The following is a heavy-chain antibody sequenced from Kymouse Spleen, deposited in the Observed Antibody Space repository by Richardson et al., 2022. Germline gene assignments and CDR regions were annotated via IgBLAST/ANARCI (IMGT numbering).Heavy chain of an antibody. J-gene: IGHJ4*02. Sequence: EVQLVESGGGLVQPGRSLRLSCAASGFTFDDYAMHWVRQAPGKGLEWVSGISWNSGSIGYADSVKGRFTISRDNAKNSLYLQMNSLRAEDTALYYCAKDIRV*QLELL*LLGPGNPGHRLL. CDR2: ISWNSGSI. V-gene: IGHV3-9*01. CDR3: AKDIRV*QLELL*L. D-gene: IGHD6-6*01. CDR1: GFTFDDYA.